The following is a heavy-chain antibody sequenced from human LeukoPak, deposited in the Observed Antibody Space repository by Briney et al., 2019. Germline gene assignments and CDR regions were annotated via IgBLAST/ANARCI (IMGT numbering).Heavy chain of an antibody. CDR1: GFTFSSYS. CDR3: ARDKDGYNRNFDY. V-gene: IGHV3-21*01. CDR2: ISSSSSYI. Sequence: PGGSLRLSCAASGFTFSSYSISWVRQAPGKGLEWVSSISSSSSYIYYADSVKGRFTVSRDNAKNSLYLQMNSLRAEDTAVYYCARDKDGYNRNFDYWGQGTLVTVSS. J-gene: IGHJ4*02. D-gene: IGHD5-24*01.